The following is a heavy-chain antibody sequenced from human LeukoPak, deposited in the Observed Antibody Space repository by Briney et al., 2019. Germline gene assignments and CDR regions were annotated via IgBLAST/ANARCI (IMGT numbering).Heavy chain of an antibody. V-gene: IGHV4-4*02. CDR3: ARVGRGWWYGFDI. D-gene: IGHD2-8*02. J-gene: IGHJ3*02. Sequence: SGTLSLTCAVSGASISSSNWCSWVRQPPGKGLEWIGEVHHSGKTNYNPSLKSRVTISVDKSKNQFSLNLSSVTAADTGVYYCARVGRGWWYGFDIWGQGTMVTVSS. CDR2: VHHSGKT. CDR1: GASISSSNW.